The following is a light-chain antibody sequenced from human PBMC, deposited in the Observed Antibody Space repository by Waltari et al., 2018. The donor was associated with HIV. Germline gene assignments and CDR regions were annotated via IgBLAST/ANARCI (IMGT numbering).Light chain of an antibody. Sequence: QSALPQPASVSGSPGQSITVSCTGTSSDIGSYDFVSWYQQTPGTAPNLVIYEVSNRPSGISYRFSGSKSGNTSSLTISGLQTEDEADYYCSSFTTSNSLLFGGGTKVTVL. CDR2: EVS. CDR3: SSFTTSNSLL. V-gene: IGLV2-14*01. CDR1: SSDIGSYDF. J-gene: IGLJ2*01.